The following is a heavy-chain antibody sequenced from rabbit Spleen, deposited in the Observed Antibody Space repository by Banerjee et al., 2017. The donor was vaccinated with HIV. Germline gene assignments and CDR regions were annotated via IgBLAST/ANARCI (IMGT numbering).Heavy chain of an antibody. D-gene: IGHD8-1*01. V-gene: IGHV1S7*01. Sequence: IGWVRQAPGKGLEWIAYIYPDYRSTHYANWVNGRFTISLDNAQNTAFLQMTSLTDADTATYFCARDAATSFSSYGMDLWGPGTLVTVS. J-gene: IGHJ6*01. CDR3: ARDAATSFSSYGMDL. CDR2: IYPDYRST.